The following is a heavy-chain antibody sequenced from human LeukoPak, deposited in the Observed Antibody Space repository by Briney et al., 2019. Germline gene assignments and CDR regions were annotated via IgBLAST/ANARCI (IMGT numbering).Heavy chain of an antibody. V-gene: IGHV4-39*01. J-gene: IGHJ4*02. CDR1: GGSISSSSYY. Sequence: PSETLSLTCTVSGGSISSSSYYWGWIRQPPGKGLGWIGSIYYSGSTYYNPSLKSRVTISVDTSKNQFSLKLSSVTAADTAVYYCARHDARIAAAGTNDYWGQGTLVTVSS. D-gene: IGHD6-13*01. CDR2: IYYSGST. CDR3: ARHDARIAAAGTNDY.